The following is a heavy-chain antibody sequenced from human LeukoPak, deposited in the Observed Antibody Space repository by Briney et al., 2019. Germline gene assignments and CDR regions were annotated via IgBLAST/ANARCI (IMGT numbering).Heavy chain of an antibody. J-gene: IGHJ6*03. CDR1: GYSISSGYY. CDR2: IYHSGST. D-gene: IGHD1-1*01. CDR3: ARDGRVPYYYYYMDV. V-gene: IGHV4-38-2*02. Sequence: SETLCLTCTVSGYSISSGYYWGWIRQPPGQGLEWIGIIYHSGSTYYNPSLKSRVTISVDTSKNQFSLKMSSVTAADTAVYYCARDGRVPYYYYYMDVWGKGTTVTVSS.